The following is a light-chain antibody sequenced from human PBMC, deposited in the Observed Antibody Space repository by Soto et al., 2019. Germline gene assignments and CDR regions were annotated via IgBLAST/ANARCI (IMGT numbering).Light chain of an antibody. V-gene: IGKV1-27*01. CDR1: LPISNY. Sequence: DIQMSQSPSSLSASVGDRVTITCRASLPISNYLAWYQQKPGKIPNLLIYAASTRATGIADRFSGSGSGTDFTLTISSLQPEDIGLYYCQEYNDWPRGTFGQGAKVDIK. CDR3: QEYNDWPRGT. J-gene: IGKJ1*01. CDR2: AAS.